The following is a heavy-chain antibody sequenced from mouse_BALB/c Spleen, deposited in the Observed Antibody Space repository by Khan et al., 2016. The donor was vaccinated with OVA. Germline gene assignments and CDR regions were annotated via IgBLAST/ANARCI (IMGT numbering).Heavy chain of an antibody. CDR3: VRNNNYYGEDAVDY. Sequence: VQLVESGGGLVRPKGSLKLSCAASGFSFNTYAMNWVRQSPGKGLEWVARIRSKTNNYTTYYADSVKDRITISREDSQSSIYQQIINLKTNDTAMYYSVRNNNYYGEDAVDYWGQGTTVTVSS. CDR2: IRSKTNNYTT. J-gene: IGHJ4*01. CDR1: GFSFNTYA. D-gene: IGHD1-1*01. V-gene: IGHV10-1*02.